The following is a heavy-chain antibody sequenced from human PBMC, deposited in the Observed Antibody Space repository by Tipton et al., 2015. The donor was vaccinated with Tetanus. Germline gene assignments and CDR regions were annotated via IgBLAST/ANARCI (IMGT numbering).Heavy chain of an antibody. D-gene: IGHD4-17*01. V-gene: IGHV4-39*01. CDR2: FHYTGNT. Sequence: TLSLTCIVSGGSIGSSFYYWGWIRQPPGKGLEWVGSFHYTGNTHYNPSLKSRVTISVDTSRSHFSLKLFSVTAADTAVYYCARPYGDPGYWGQGTLVTVSS. CDR1: GGSIGSSFYY. J-gene: IGHJ4*02. CDR3: ARPYGDPGY.